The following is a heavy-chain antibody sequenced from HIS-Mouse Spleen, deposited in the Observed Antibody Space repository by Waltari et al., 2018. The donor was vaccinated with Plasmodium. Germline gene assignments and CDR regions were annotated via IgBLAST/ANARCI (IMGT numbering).Heavy chain of an antibody. CDR2: IKQDGSEK. D-gene: IGHD6-13*01. CDR1: GFTFRRYW. J-gene: IGHJ2*01. Sequence: EVQLVESGGGLVQPGGSLRLSCAASGFTFRRYWMSWVRQAPGNGVEGVANIKQDGSEKYYVDSVKGRFTISRDNAKNSLYLQMNSLRAEDTAVHYCASSWYWYFDLWGRGTLVTVSS. CDR3: ASSWYWYFDL. V-gene: IGHV3-7*01.